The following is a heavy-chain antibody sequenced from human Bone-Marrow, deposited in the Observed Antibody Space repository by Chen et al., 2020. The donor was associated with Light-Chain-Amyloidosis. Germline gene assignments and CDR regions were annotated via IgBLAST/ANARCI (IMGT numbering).Heavy chain of an antibody. Sequence: QVQLQESGPGLVKPSATLSLTCTVSGYSISSGYYWGWIRQPPGKGLEWIGSIYHSGSTYYNPSLKSRVTISVDTSKNQFSLKLSSVTAADTAVYYCAMERITIFGVPPDAFDIWGQGTMVTVSS. J-gene: IGHJ3*02. D-gene: IGHD3-3*01. V-gene: IGHV4-38-2*02. CDR1: GYSISSGYY. CDR2: IYHSGST. CDR3: AMERITIFGVPPDAFDI.